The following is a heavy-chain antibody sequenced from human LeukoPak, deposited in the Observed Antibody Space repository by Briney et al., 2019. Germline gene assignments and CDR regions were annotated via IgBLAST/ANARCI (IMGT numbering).Heavy chain of an antibody. CDR1: GYTFTSYG. CDR2: ISAYNGNT. CDR3: ARNEYYYDSSGYLSDNWFDP. D-gene: IGHD3-22*01. V-gene: IGHV1-18*01. Sequence: GASVKVSCKASGYTFTSYGISWVRQAPGQGLEWMGWISAYNGNTNYAQKLQGRVTMTTDTSTSTAYMELRSLRSDDTAVYYCARNEYYYDSSGYLSDNWFDPWGQGTLVTVSS. J-gene: IGHJ5*02.